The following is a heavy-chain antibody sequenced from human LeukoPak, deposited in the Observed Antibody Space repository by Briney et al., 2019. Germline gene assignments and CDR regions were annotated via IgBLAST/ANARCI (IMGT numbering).Heavy chain of an antibody. CDR2: IYSGDNT. CDR1: GFTVSRYY. Sequence: GGSLRLSCAVSGFTVSRYYMSWVRQAPGKGLEWVSIIYSGDNTYYADSVKGRFTISRDNSKNTLYLQMNSLRVEDTAVYYCARDPPYPWGQGTLVTVSS. CDR3: ARDPPYP. J-gene: IGHJ5*02. V-gene: IGHV3-66*01.